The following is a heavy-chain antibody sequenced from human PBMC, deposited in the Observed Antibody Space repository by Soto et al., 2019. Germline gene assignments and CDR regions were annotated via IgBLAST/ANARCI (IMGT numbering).Heavy chain of an antibody. Sequence: VQLVESGGGVVQPGRSLRLSCAASGFTFSSYGMHWVRQAPGKGLEWVAVIWYDGSNKYYADSVKGRFTISRDNSKNTLYLQMNSLRAEDTAVYYCARDADRYYYGMDVWGQGTTVTVSS. CDR2: IWYDGSNK. J-gene: IGHJ6*02. CDR1: GFTFSSYG. CDR3: ARDADRYYYGMDV. V-gene: IGHV3-33*01.